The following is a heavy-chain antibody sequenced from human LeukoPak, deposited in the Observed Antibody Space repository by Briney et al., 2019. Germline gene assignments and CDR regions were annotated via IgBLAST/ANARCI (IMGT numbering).Heavy chain of an antibody. J-gene: IGHJ4*02. V-gene: IGHV1-69*06. D-gene: IGHD3-10*01. CDR2: IIPIFGTA. Sequence: SVKVSCKASGGTFSSYAISWVRQAPGQGLEWMGGIIPIFGTANYAQKFQGRVTITADKSTSTAYMELSSLRSEDTAVYYCARAQAQAYGSGSYYIPVISGSDYWGQGTLVTVSS. CDR1: GGTFSSYA. CDR3: ARAQAQAYGSGSYYIPVISGSDY.